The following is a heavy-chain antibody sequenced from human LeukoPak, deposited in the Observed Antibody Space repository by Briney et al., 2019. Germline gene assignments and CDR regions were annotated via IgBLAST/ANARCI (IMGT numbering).Heavy chain of an antibody. Sequence: ASVKVSCKASGGTFSSYAISWVRQAPGQGLEWMGGIIPIFGTANYAQKFQGRVTITADESTSTAYMELSSLRSEDTAVYYCARDGGYYYGSGNSYYFDYWGQGTLVTVSS. CDR3: ARDGGYYYGSGNSYYFDY. CDR2: IIPIFGTA. J-gene: IGHJ4*02. V-gene: IGHV1-69*13. D-gene: IGHD3-10*01. CDR1: GGTFSSYA.